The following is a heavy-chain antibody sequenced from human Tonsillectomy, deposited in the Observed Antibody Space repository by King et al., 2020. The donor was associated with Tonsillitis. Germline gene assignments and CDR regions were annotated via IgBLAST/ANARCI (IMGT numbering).Heavy chain of an antibody. CDR1: GDSISRDNYY. Sequence: VQLQESGPGLVKPSQTLSLTCTVSGDSISRDNYYWSWIRQYPGKGLEWIGYILHSVRTYYNPSLKSRVTMSVDTSKNQFSLKLTSVTAADTAVYYCAREVVVWSQGTLVTVSS. CDR3: AREVVV. CDR2: ILHSVRT. J-gene: IGHJ4*02. D-gene: IGHD2-15*01. V-gene: IGHV4-31*03.